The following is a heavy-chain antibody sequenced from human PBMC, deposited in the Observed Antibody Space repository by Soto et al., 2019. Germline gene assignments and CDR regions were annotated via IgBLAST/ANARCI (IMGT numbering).Heavy chain of an antibody. J-gene: IGHJ6*02. D-gene: IGHD3-10*01. CDR2: IYSGGST. V-gene: IGHV3-66*01. Sequence: PGGSLRLSCAASGFTVSSNYMSWVRQAPGKGLEWVSVIYSGGSTYYADSVKGRFTISRDNSKNTLYLQMNSLRAEDTAVYYCALEYYYGSGAPGVWGQGTTVTVSS. CDR3: ALEYYYGSGAPGV. CDR1: GFTVSSNY.